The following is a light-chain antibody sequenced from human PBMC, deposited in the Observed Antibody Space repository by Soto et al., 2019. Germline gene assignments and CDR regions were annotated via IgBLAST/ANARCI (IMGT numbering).Light chain of an antibody. CDR1: SGHSNYA. J-gene: IGLJ2*01. V-gene: IGLV4-69*01. CDR3: QSWGTFFHMV. Sequence: QSVLTQSPSASASLGASVNLTCTLSSGHSNYAIAWHQQQPEKGPRYLMKLNSDGSHSKGDGIPDRFSGSSSGAERYLTISSLQSEDEADFYCQSWGTFFHMVFGGGTKVTVL. CDR2: LNSDGSH.